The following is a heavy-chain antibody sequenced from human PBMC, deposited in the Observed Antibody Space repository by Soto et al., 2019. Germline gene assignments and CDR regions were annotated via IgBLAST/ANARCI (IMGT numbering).Heavy chain of an antibody. CDR2: ISYSGST. CDR1: GGSISSGPYY. CDR3: PRGSRAKAGSWFDP. V-gene: IGHV4-39*01. D-gene: IGHD6-13*01. J-gene: IGHJ5*02. Sequence: LSLTCTVSGGSISSGPYYWGWIRQPPGKGLQWIGSISYSGSTYYNPSLKSRVTISVDTSKNQFSLKLGSVTAADTAVYYCPRGSRAKAGSWFDPWGQGTLVTVSS.